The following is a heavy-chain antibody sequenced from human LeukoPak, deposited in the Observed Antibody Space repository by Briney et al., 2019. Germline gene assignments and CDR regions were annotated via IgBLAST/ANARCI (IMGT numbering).Heavy chain of an antibody. Sequence: GGSLRLSCAASGFTFSSYAMSWVRQAPGKGLEWVSGISGIGDTLFYSDPVKGRFTISRDNSKHTVYLQMNSLRVEDSAVYYCAKKNGGGWPTIFFDYWGQGILVTVSS. CDR2: ISGIGDTL. D-gene: IGHD6-19*01. CDR1: GFTFSSYA. J-gene: IGHJ4*02. CDR3: AKKNGGGWPTIFFDY. V-gene: IGHV3-23*01.